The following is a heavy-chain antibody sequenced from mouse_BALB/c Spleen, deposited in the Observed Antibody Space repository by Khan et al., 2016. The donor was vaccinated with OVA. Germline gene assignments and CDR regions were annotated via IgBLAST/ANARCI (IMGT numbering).Heavy chain of an antibody. V-gene: IGHV2-2*02. CDR2: IWSAGST. J-gene: IGHJ3*01. CDR1: GFSLSNYS. CDR3: ARWGSVYVRGALFAY. Sequence: QVQLQQSGPGLVQPSQSLSITCTVSGFSLSNYSVHWVRQSPGKGLEWLGVIWSAGSTDYNAVFISRLTISKDNSRRQVFIKMKSLQTNDTAKYYCARWGSVYVRGALFAYLGPGTLVTVSA. D-gene: IGHD2-12*01.